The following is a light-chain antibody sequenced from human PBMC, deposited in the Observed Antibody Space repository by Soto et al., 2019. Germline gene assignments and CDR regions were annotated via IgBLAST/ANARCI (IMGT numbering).Light chain of an antibody. CDR2: DVS. CDR3: RSYTFSSTYV. Sequence: QSALTQPASVSGSPGQSITISCTGTSSDVGGYNYVSWYQQHPGKAPKLMIYDVSNRPSGVSNRFSGSKSGNTASLTISGLQVEDEADYYCRSYTFSSTYVFGVGTKLTVL. J-gene: IGLJ1*01. V-gene: IGLV2-14*01. CDR1: SSDVGGYNY.